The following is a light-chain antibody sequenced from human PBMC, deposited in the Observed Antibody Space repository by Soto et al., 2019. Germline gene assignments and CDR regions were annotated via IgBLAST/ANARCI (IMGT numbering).Light chain of an antibody. CDR1: SSDVGGYNY. Sequence: QSALTQPPSASGSPGQSVTISCTGTSSDVGGYNYVSWYQQHPGKAPKLMIYEVSKRPSGVPDRFSGSKSGNTASLTVSELQTEDDADYYCSSYAGSNNLVVFGGGTKLTVL. CDR3: SSYAGSNNLVV. CDR2: EVS. J-gene: IGLJ2*01. V-gene: IGLV2-8*01.